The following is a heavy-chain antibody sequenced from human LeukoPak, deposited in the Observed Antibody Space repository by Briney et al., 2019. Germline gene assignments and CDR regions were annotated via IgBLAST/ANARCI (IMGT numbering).Heavy chain of an antibody. D-gene: IGHD3-3*01. J-gene: IGHJ4*02. CDR3: AKDSQRRTTYYDFWSGYYADYFDY. Sequence: GGSLRLSCAASGFTFSSYAMSWVRQAPGKGLEWASAISGSGGSTYYADSVKGRFTISRDNSKNTLYLQMNSLRAEDTAVYYCAKDSQRRTTYYDFWSGYYADYFDYWGQGTLVTVSS. CDR2: ISGSGGST. V-gene: IGHV3-23*01. CDR1: GFTFSSYA.